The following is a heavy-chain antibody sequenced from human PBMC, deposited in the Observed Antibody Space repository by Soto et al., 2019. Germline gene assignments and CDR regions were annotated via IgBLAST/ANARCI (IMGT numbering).Heavy chain of an antibody. D-gene: IGHD1-1*01. J-gene: IGHJ6*02. Sequence: GGSLRLSCAASGFTFSSYGMHWVRQAPGKGLEWVAVIWYDGSNKYYADSVKGRFTISRDNSKNTLYLQMNSLRAEETAVYYCERQKSTRTDYYYGMDVWGQGTTVTVSS. CDR3: ERQKSTRTDYYYGMDV. CDR2: IWYDGSNK. V-gene: IGHV3-33*01. CDR1: GFTFSSYG.